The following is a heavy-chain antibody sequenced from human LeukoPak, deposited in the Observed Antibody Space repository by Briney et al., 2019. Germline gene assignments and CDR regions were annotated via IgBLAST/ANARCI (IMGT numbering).Heavy chain of an antibody. D-gene: IGHD3/OR15-3a*01. V-gene: IGHV3-66*03. J-gene: IGHJ5*02. CDR2: IRDSGEA. CDR1: GFRYSDYY. CDR3: ARDRAALQDWVEFDP. Sequence: GGSLRLSCAVSGFRYSDYYMSWVRPAPGEGLEWVGLIRDSGEAFYADSVRGRFTISIDESENTLYLQMNSLRVEHTAVYFCARDRAALQDWVEFDPWGQGTPVTVSS.